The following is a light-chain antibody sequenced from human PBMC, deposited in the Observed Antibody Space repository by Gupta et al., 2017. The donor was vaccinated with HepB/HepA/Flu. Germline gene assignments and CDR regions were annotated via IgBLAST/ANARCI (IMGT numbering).Light chain of an antibody. CDR1: QSISSW. V-gene: IGKV1-5*03. CDR3: QQYTTNSPLT. J-gene: IGKJ4*01. CDR2: KSS. Sequence: SASVGDRVTITCRASQSISSWLAWYQQKPEKAPKILIYKSSTLESGVPSRFSGSGSGTDFTLTISSLQPDDFATYYCQQYTTNSPLTFGGGTKVEIK.